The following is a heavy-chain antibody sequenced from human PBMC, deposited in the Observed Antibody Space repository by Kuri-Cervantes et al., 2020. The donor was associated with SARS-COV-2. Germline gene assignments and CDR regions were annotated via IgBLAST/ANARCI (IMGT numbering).Heavy chain of an antibody. V-gene: IGHV4-59*04. D-gene: IGHD1-26*01. J-gene: IGHJ3*01. Sequence: ESLKISCAASGFTFSSYSMNWVRQPPGKGLEWIGHIHYRETTYYNPSLKSRATISVDTSKNQFSLKLNSVTAADTAVYSCARWPPGSYRPHDAFDVWGQGTMVTVSS. CDR1: GFTFSSYSMN. CDR3: ARWPPGSYRPHDAFDV. CDR2: IHYRETT.